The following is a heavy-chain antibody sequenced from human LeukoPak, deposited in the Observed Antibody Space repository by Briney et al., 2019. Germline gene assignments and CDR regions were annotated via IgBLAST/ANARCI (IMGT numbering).Heavy chain of an antibody. J-gene: IGHJ3*02. V-gene: IGHV3-21*04. D-gene: IGHD1-1*01. CDR1: GFTFSSYG. Sequence: PEGSLRLSRAASGFTFSSYGMNWVRQAPGKGLEWVSSISSSSSYIYYADSVKGRFTISRDHAKNSLYLQMNSLRAEDTALYYCAKDMAGTTGAFDIWGQGTMVTVSS. CDR2: ISSSSSYI. CDR3: AKDMAGTTGAFDI.